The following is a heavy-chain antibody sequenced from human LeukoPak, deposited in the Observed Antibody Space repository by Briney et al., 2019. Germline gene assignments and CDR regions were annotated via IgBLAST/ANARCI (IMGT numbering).Heavy chain of an antibody. J-gene: IGHJ4*02. CDR2: IYYSGSA. D-gene: IGHD3-10*01. V-gene: IGHV4-39*01. CDR3: ARATYYYGSGSKYYFDY. CDR1: GGSVSSSSYN. Sequence: SETLSLTCTVSGGSVSSSSYNWGWIRQPPGKGLEWIGSIYYSGSAYYNPSLKSRVTISVDTSKNQFSLKLSSLTAADTAAYYCARATYYYGSGSKYYFDYWGQGTLVTVSS.